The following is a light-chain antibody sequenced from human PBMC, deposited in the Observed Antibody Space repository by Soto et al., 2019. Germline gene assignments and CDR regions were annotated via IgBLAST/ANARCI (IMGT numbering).Light chain of an antibody. J-gene: IGLJ2*01. CDR1: SSDVGGYNY. V-gene: IGLV2-8*01. CDR2: EVT. Sequence: QSALTQPPSASGSPGQSVTISCTGTSSDVGGYNYVSWYQQHPGKAPKLMIYEVTKRPSGVPDRFSGSKSGNTASLTVSGLQAEDEADYYCSSYPGNYIVVLGGGTKLTVL. CDR3: SSYPGNYIVV.